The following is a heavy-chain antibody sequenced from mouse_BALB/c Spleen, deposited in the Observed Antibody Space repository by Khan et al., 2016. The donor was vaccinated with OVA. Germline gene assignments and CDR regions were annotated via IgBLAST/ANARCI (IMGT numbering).Heavy chain of an antibody. CDR2: INPNNVYT. D-gene: IGHD2-14*01. J-gene: IGHJ3*01. V-gene: IGHV1-4*01. CDR1: GYTFTTYT. CDR3: TRDGAYYRNDGWFAY. Sequence: VQLQESGAELARPGASVKMSCKASGYTFTTYTIYWIKQRLGQGLEWIGFINPNNVYTNYNQKFKDKATLTADKSSTTAYMQLSSLSSDDSAVYYCTRDGAYYRNDGWFAYWGQGTLVTVSA.